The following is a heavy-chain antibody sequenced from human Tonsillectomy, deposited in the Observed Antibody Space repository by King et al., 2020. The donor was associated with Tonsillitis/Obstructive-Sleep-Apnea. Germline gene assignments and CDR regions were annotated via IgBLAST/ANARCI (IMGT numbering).Heavy chain of an antibody. Sequence: VQLQQWGAGLLKPSETLSLTCAVYGGSFSGYYWSWIRQPPGKGLEWIGEINHSGSTNYNTSLKSRVTISVDTSKNQFSLKLSSVTAADTAVYYCARGRYCSSTSCSMAFDIWGQGTMVTVSS. J-gene: IGHJ3*02. CDR3: ARGRYCSSTSCSMAFDI. CDR1: GGSFSGYY. D-gene: IGHD2-2*01. V-gene: IGHV4-34*01. CDR2: INHSGST.